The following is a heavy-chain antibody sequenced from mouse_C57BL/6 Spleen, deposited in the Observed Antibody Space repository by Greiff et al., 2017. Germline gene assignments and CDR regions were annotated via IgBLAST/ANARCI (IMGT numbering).Heavy chain of an antibody. D-gene: IGHD4-1*01. V-gene: IGHV1-69*01. CDR3: ARHWDGSFDY. CDR1: GYTFTSYW. Sequence: QVQLQQPGAELVMPGASVKLSCKASGYTFTSYWMHWVKQRPGQGLEWIGEIDPSDSYTNYNQKFKGKSTLTVDKSSSTAYMQLSSLTSEDSAVYYCARHWDGSFDYWGQGTTLTVSS. CDR2: IDPSDSYT. J-gene: IGHJ2*01.